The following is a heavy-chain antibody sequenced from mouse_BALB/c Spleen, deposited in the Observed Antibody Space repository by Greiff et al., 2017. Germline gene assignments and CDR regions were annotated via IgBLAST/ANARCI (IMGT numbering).Heavy chain of an antibody. Sequence: QVQLQQSGAELVKPGASVKLSCKASGYTFTSYYMYWVKQRPGQGLEWIGEINPSNGGTNYNEKFKSKATLTVDKSSSTAYMQLSSLTSEDSAVYYCTTPNYDGYAMDYWGQGTSVTVSS. CDR2: INPSNGGT. D-gene: IGHD2-4*01. CDR1: GYTFTSYY. J-gene: IGHJ4*01. V-gene: IGHV1S81*02. CDR3: TTPNYDGYAMDY.